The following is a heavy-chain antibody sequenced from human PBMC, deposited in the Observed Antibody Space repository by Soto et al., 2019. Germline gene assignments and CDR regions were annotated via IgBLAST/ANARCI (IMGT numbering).Heavy chain of an antibody. CDR1: GFTFSDYY. CDR3: ASGGYSSSWYLRY. D-gene: IGHD6-13*01. CDR2: ISSSSSYT. V-gene: IGHV3-11*06. Sequence: GGSLRLSCAASGFTFSDYYMSWIRQAPGKGLEWVSYISSSSSYTNYADSVKGRFTISRDNAKNSLYLQMNSLRAEDTAVYYCASGGYSSSWYLRYWGQGTLVTVSS. J-gene: IGHJ4*02.